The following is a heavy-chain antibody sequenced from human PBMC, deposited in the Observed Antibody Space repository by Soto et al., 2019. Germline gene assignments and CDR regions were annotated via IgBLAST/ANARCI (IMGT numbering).Heavy chain of an antibody. CDR3: ARVPYGDYYFDY. J-gene: IGHJ4*02. CDR1: GVSIWSYV. CDR2: IYSGGST. D-gene: IGHD4-17*01. V-gene: IGHV3-53*04. Sequence: GSSCGGYGVSIWSYVVSWDRQAPGKGLEWVSAIYSGGSTYYADSVKGRFTISRHNSKNTLYLQMNSLRAEDTAVYYCARVPYGDYYFDYWGQGTLVTVSS.